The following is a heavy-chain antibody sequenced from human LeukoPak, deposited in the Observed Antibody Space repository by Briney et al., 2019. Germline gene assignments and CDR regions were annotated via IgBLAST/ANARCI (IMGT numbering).Heavy chain of an antibody. V-gene: IGHV3-53*01. J-gene: IGHJ4*02. CDR1: GFTVSSNF. CDR3: ARGRDYYDSSHFDY. Sequence: PGGSLRLSCAASGFTVSSNFMSWVRQAPGKGLEWVSVVYSGGITYYADSVKGRFTISRDNSKNTLYLQMNSLRAEDTAVYYCARGRDYYDSSHFDYWGQGTLVTVSS. D-gene: IGHD3-22*01. CDR2: VYSGGIT.